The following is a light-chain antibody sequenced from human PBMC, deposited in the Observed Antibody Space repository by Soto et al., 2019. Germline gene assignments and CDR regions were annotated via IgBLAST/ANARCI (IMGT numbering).Light chain of an antibody. CDR2: RIS. Sequence: EIAMTQSPATLSVFPGERATLPCRASQALTSYLAWYQHKPDQAPRLLIYRISTRATDIPARFSGSGSGTEFTLTISSLQSEDFAVYYCQQYKNWPLTFGGGTKVDIK. V-gene: IGKV3-15*01. J-gene: IGKJ4*01. CDR3: QQYKNWPLT. CDR1: QALTSY.